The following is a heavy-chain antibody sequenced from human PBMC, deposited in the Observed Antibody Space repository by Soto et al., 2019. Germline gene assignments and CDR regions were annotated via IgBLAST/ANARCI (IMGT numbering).Heavy chain of an antibody. CDR1: GYTFTDYW. J-gene: IGHJ6*02. Sequence: PGESLKISCKGSGYTFTDYWIGWVRQLPGKGLEWMGIIYPGDSDTRYSPSFQGHVTITVDKSTNTAYLQWNTLRASDTAMYYCARRNSNILYYYYAMDVWGQGTTVTVSS. D-gene: IGHD4-4*01. CDR2: IYPGDSDT. V-gene: IGHV5-51*01. CDR3: ARRNSNILYYYYAMDV.